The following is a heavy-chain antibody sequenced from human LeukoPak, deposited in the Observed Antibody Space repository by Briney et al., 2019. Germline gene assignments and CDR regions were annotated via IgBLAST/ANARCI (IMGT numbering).Heavy chain of an antibody. CDR3: AITPKGTAMVTGYFQH. J-gene: IGHJ1*01. V-gene: IGHV1-69*05. Sequence: SLKVSSKASGGTFSSYAISWVPQAPGQGLEWMGRIIPIFGTANYAQKFQGTVTITTDESTSTAYMELSSLRSEDTAVYYCAITPKGTAMVTGYFQHWGQGTLVTVSS. D-gene: IGHD5-18*01. CDR2: IIPIFGTA. CDR1: GGTFSSYA.